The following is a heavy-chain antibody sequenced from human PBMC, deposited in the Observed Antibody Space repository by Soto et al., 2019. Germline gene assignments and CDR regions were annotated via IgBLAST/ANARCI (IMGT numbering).Heavy chain of an antibody. D-gene: IGHD6-19*01. Sequence: AGGSLRLSCAASGFTFSSYSMNWVRQAPGKGLEWVSSISSSSSYIYYADSVKGRFTISRDNAKNSLYLQMNSLRAEDTAVYYCARDHQWLVRYFDYWGQGTLVTVSS. J-gene: IGHJ4*02. CDR2: ISSSSSYI. V-gene: IGHV3-21*01. CDR1: GFTFSSYS. CDR3: ARDHQWLVRYFDY.